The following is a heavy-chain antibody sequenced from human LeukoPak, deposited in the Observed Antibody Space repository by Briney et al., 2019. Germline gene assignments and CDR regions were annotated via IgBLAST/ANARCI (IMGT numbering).Heavy chain of an antibody. J-gene: IGHJ5*01. CDR3: ARGLDWYDS. Sequence: PGGSLRLSCAASGFTFSGYWMTWVRQAPGKGLEWVANIKQDGSEKYYVDSVKGRFTISRDNAKNSLYLQMSSLRAEDTAVYYCARGLDWYDSWGQGTLVTVSS. V-gene: IGHV3-7*01. CDR2: IKQDGSEK. CDR1: GFTFSGYW.